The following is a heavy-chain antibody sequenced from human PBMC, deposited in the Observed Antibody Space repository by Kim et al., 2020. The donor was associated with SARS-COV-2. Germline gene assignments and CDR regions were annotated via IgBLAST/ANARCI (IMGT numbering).Heavy chain of an antibody. V-gene: IGHV4-39*01. CDR1: GGSISSSSYY. CDR2: IYYSGST. J-gene: IGHJ6*02. D-gene: IGHD6-13*01. CDR3: ARLEGSSWYVSMNYYYGMDV. Sequence: SETLSLTCTVSGGSISSSSYYWGWIRQPPGKGLEWIGSIYYSGSTYYNPSLKSRVTISVDTSKNQFSLKLSSVTAADTAVYYCARLEGSSWYVSMNYYYGMDVWGQGTTVTVSS.